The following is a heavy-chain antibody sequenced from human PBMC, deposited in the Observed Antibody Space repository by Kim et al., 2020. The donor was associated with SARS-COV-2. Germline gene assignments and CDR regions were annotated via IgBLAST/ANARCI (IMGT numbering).Heavy chain of an antibody. CDR2: IRRDGGEK. D-gene: IGHD6-19*01. CDR3: TILRVAGSTVDY. CDR1: GFTFSNYW. V-gene: IGHV3-7*05. Sequence: GGSLRLSCAGSGFTFSNYWVTWVRQAPGKGLEWVANIRRDGGEKHYVDSVKGRFTISRDNAKNSVYLQVNSLRAEDTAVYYCTILRVAGSTVDYWGQGTLVTVSS. J-gene: IGHJ4*02.